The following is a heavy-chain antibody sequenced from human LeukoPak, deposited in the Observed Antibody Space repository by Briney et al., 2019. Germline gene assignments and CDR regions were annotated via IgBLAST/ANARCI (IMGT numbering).Heavy chain of an antibody. CDR3: ARGPLLLWFGELLTDGYYYYYYMDV. V-gene: IGHV1-8*01. CDR1: GYTFTSYD. J-gene: IGHJ6*03. Sequence: ASVKVSCKASGYTFTSYDINWVRQATGQGLEWMGWMNPNSGNTGYAQKFQGRVTMTRNTSISTAYMELSSLRSEDTAVYYCARGPLLLWFGELLTDGYYYYYYMDVWGEGTTVTISS. CDR2: MNPNSGNT. D-gene: IGHD3-10*01.